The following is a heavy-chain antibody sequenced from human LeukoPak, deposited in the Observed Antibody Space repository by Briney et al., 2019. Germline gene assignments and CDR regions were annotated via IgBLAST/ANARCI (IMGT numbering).Heavy chain of an antibody. CDR1: GFTFDDYA. V-gene: IGHV3-9*01. J-gene: IGHJ4*02. Sequence: GGSLRLSCAASGFTFDDYAMHWVRQAPGKGLEWVSGISWNSGSIGYADSVKGRFTISRDNAKNSLYLQMNSLRAEDTALYYCAKATREYHFDYWGQGTLVTVSS. D-gene: IGHD2-2*01. CDR2: ISWNSGSI. CDR3: AKATREYHFDY.